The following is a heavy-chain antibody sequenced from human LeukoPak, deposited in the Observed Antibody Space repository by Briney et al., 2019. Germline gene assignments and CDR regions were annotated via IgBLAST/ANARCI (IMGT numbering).Heavy chain of an antibody. J-gene: IGHJ2*01. CDR3: AKATRVTVTVVGVPFDL. D-gene: IGHD3-22*01. V-gene: IGHV3-23*01. Sequence: GGSLRLSCAASGFTFSNYAMTWVRQAPGKGLEWVLVISGSGGSSYHADSVEGRFTIGRDNSKNTLYLLMNSLRAEDTAVYYCAKATRVTVTVVGVPFDLGGRGTLVTVSS. CDR2: ISGSGGSS. CDR1: GFTFSNYA.